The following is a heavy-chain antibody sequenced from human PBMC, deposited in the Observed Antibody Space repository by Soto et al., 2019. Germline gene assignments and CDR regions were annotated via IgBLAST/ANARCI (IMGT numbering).Heavy chain of an antibody. CDR1: GASIRSAGYS. Sequence: LSLTCTVSGASIRSAGYSWSWVRPHPGKGLEWIGYITYSVDTDYNPSLRCRVSISIDTSRNQFSLKLSSVTAADTAVYYCARDRCSSTSWERCWLGHWGQGTLVTVSS. CDR2: ITYSVDT. J-gene: IGHJ4*02. D-gene: IGHD2-2*01. V-gene: IGHV4-31*03. CDR3: ARDRCSSTSWERCWLGH.